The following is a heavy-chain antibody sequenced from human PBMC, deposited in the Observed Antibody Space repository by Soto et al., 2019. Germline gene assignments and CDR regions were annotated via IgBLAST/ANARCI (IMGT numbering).Heavy chain of an antibody. J-gene: IGHJ6*02. V-gene: IGHV3-66*01. Sequence: EVQLVESGGDLVQPGGSLRLSCAASGFAVSSNYMTWVRQAPGKGLEWVSVIHSGGDTHYADSVRGRFTISRDNSKNTLQLQMNSLRAEDTAVYYCARSRTGTTYGGMDVWGQGTTVTVSS. CDR2: IHSGGDT. CDR3: ARSRTGTTYGGMDV. D-gene: IGHD1-7*01. CDR1: GFAVSSNY.